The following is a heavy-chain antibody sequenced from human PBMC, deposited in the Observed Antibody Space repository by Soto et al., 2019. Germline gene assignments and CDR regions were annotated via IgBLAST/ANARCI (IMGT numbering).Heavy chain of an antibody. CDR1: GFTVSSYA. Sequence: PGGSLRLSCAASGFTVSSYAMSWVRQAPGKGLEWVSTIAYTGVTTYYADSVKGRFTMSRDNSKNTLHLQMNSLRAEDTAVYYCAKDRNYYGSGASNWFDPWGQGTLVTVSS. CDR3: AKDRNYYGSGASNWFDP. D-gene: IGHD3-10*01. CDR2: IAYTGVTT. J-gene: IGHJ5*02. V-gene: IGHV3-23*01.